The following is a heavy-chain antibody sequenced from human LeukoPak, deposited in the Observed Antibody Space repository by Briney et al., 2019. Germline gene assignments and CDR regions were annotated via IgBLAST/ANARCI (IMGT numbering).Heavy chain of an antibody. D-gene: IGHD3-10*01. CDR3: ARHSGSGSLSRPFDP. Sequence: SETLSLTCTVSGASITSGGFYWGWLRQSPGKGLQWIATVYYTGSTYYNPSLKSRVTISIDTSKNQFSLNLRSLIAADTAVYYCARHSGSGSLSRPFDPWGRGTLVTVSS. V-gene: IGHV4-39*01. J-gene: IGHJ5*02. CDR1: GASITSGGFY. CDR2: VYYTGST.